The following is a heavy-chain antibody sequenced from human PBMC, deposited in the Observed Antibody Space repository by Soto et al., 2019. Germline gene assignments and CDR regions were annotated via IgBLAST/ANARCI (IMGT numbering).Heavy chain of an antibody. D-gene: IGHD3-3*01. CDR2: ISAYSGDT. CDR1: GYTFTNYA. J-gene: IGHJ6*01. Sequence: VQLLQSGGEVRKPGASVKVSCKTSGYTFTNYAINWVRQAPGQGLQWMGWISAYSGDTKYAQRFQDRLTVTTDPSTTTASMELRSLRSDDTAVYYCARDGRAFSIFGETMVDWGQGTTVTVSA. V-gene: IGHV1-18*01. CDR3: ARDGRAFSIFGETMVD.